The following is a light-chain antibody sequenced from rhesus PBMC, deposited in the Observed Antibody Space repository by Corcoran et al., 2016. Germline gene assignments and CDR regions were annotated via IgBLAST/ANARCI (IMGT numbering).Light chain of an antibody. CDR2: AAS. Sequence: DIQMTQSPSSLSASVGDRVTITCRASQTISRYLAWYQQKPGKVPKLLIYAASSLESGVPSRFSGSGSGTEFTLTLSSLQPDDFATYYCQQHNSHPLTFGGGTKVEIK. CDR1: QTISRY. V-gene: IGKV1-44*02. CDR3: QQHNSHPLT. J-gene: IGKJ4*01.